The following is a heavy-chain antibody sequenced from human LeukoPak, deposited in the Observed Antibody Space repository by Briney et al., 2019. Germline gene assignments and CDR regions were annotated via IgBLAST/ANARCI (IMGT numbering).Heavy chain of an antibody. D-gene: IGHD1-26*01. Sequence: GASVKVSCKASGYTFTSYYMHWVRQAPGQGLEWMGIINPSGGSTSYAQKFQGRVTKTRDMSTSTVYMELSSLRSEDTAVYYCTRDRRGSYFLYYYYYYMDVWGKGTTVTVSS. CDR1: GYTFTSYY. CDR3: TRDRRGSYFLYYYYYYMDV. CDR2: INPSGGST. V-gene: IGHV1-46*01. J-gene: IGHJ6*03.